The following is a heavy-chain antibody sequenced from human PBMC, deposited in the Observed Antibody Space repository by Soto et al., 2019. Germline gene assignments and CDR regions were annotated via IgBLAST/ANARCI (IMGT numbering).Heavy chain of an antibody. D-gene: IGHD6-6*01. CDR1: GFTFSSYS. V-gene: IGHV3-21*01. J-gene: IGHJ6*02. CDR2: ISSSSSYI. Sequence: GGSLRLSCAASGFTFSSYSMNWVRQAPGKGLEWVSSISSSSSYIYYADSVKGRFTISRDNAKNSLYLQMNSLRAEDTAVYYCARGGEFGIAARPSHTYFYGMDVWGQGTTVTVSS. CDR3: ARGGEFGIAARPSHTYFYGMDV.